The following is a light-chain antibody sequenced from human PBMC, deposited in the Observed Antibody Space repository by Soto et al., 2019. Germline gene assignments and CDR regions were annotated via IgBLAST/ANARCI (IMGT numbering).Light chain of an antibody. J-gene: IGKJ5*01. V-gene: IGKV1-39*01. CDR2: AAS. CDR3: QQSYSTLIT. Sequence: DIQMTQSPSTLSGSVGDRVTITCRASQSISSYLNWYQQKPGKAPKLLIYAASSLQSGVPSRFSGSGSGTDFTLTISILQPEEFATYYCQQSYSTLITFGQGTQLEIK. CDR1: QSISSY.